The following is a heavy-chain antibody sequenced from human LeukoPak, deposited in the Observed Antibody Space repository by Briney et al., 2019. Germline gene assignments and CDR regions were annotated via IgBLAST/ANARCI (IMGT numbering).Heavy chain of an antibody. CDR2: IKQDGSEK. CDR1: GFTFSSYW. CDR3: AKGEIGDAFDI. V-gene: IGHV3-7*03. Sequence: GGSLRLSCAASGFTFSSYWMSWVRQAPGKGLEWVANIKQDGSEKYYVDSVKGRFTISRDNSKNTLYLQMNSLRAEDTAVYYCAKGEIGDAFDIRGQGTMVTVSS. D-gene: IGHD2/OR15-2a*01. J-gene: IGHJ3*02.